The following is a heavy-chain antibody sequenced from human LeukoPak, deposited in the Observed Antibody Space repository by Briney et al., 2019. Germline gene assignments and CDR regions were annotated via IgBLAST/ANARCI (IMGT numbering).Heavy chain of an antibody. J-gene: IGHJ4*02. V-gene: IGHV4-61*02. CDR3: ARSSRELGGYAPWELMPPFDY. Sequence: SETLSLTCTVSGGSISSGSYYWSWIRQPAGKGLEWIGRIYTSGSTNYNPSLKSRVTISVDTSKNQFSLKLSSVTAADTAVYYCARSSRELGGYAPWELMPPFDYWGQGTLVTVSS. D-gene: IGHD1-7*01. CDR2: IYTSGST. CDR1: GGSISSGSYY.